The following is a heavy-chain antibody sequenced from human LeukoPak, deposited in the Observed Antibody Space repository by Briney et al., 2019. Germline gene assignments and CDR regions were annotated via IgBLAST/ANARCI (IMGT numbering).Heavy chain of an antibody. Sequence: SETLSLTCAVYGGSFSGYYWSWIRQPPGKGLEWIGEINHSGSTNYNPSLKSRVTISVDTSKNQFSLKLSSVTAADTAVYYCARAPLVSRMLGQRPFDYWGQGTLVTVSS. CDR2: INHSGST. J-gene: IGHJ4*02. D-gene: IGHD2-8*01. V-gene: IGHV4-34*01. CDR3: ARAPLVSRMLGQRPFDY. CDR1: GGSFSGYY.